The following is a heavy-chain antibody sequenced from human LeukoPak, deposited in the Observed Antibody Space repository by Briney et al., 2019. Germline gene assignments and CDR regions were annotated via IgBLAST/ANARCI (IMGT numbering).Heavy chain of an antibody. D-gene: IGHD3-22*01. CDR1: GLTFNHAW. Sequence: PGGSLRLSCGASGLTFNHAWMSWVRQAPGKGLEWVGRIKSKTDGGTTDYAAPVKGRFTISRDDSKNMLYLQMNSLKTEDTAVYYCTTVGSSRYYYYFDYWGQGKLVTVSS. CDR2: IKSKTDGGTT. J-gene: IGHJ4*02. CDR3: TTVGSSRYYYYFDY. V-gene: IGHV3-15*01.